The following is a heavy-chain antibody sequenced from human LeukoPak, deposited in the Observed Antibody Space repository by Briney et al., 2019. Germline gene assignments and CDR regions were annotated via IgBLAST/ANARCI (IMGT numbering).Heavy chain of an antibody. CDR3: AKDLFDYGGNTGLFDY. CDR2: IGTSGDT. D-gene: IGHD4-23*01. CDR1: GFSFSSYD. J-gene: IGHJ4*02. V-gene: IGHV3-13*01. Sequence: QPGGSLRLSCAASGFSFSSYDMHWVRQVTGKGLEWVSAIGTSGDTYYPDSVKGRFTISRDNSKNTLYLQMNSLRAEDTAVYYCAKDLFDYGGNTGLFDYWGQGTLVTVSS.